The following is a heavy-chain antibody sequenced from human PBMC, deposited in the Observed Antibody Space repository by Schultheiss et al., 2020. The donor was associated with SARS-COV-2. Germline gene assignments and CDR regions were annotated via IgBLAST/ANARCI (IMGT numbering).Heavy chain of an antibody. D-gene: IGHD3-22*01. CDR3: ARTAAQIVVVMKAFDI. Sequence: SQTLSLTCAISGDSVSSNSAAWNWIRQSPSRGLEWLGRTYYRSKWYNDYAVSVKSRITINPDTSKNQFSLKLSSVTAADTAVYYCARTAAQIVVVMKAFDIWGQGTMVTVSS. J-gene: IGHJ3*02. CDR2: TYYRSKWYN. CDR1: GDSVSSNSAA. V-gene: IGHV6-1*01.